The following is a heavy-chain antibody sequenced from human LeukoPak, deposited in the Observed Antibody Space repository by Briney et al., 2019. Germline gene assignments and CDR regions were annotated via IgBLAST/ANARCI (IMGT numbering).Heavy chain of an antibody. J-gene: IGHJ4*02. CDR3: ARQGLSYFDY. V-gene: IGHV3-30-3*01. Sequence: PGGSLRLSCAASGFTFSSYAMHWVRQAPGKGLEWVAVISYDGSNKYYADSVKGRFTISRDNSKNKLYLQMNSLRAEDTAVYYCARQGLSYFDYWGQGTLVTVSS. CDR2: ISYDGSNK. CDR1: GFTFSSYA.